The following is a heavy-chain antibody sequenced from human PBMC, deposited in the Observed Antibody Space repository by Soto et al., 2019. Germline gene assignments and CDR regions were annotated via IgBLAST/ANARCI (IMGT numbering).Heavy chain of an antibody. J-gene: IGHJ4*02. V-gene: IGHV1-69*13. CDR2: ITPMFGTP. Sequence: SVKVPCKAPGGTFGSYTITWVRQALGQGLEWMGGITPMFGTPNYAQKFRGRVTITPDESTSTAYMELSSLRSEDTAMYFCARDGTLYDSRAYYYLYWGQGTLVTVSS. CDR3: ARDGTLYDSRAYYYLY. CDR1: GGTFGSYT. D-gene: IGHD3-22*01.